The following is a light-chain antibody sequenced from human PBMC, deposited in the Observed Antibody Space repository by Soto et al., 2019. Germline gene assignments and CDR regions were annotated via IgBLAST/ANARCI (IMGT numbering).Light chain of an antibody. V-gene: IGKV3-20*01. CDR2: GAS. CDR3: QQYTGPPTT. Sequence: EILLTQSPYTLSMSPGERATLSCRASQTVSSNYLAWCQQRPGQAPRLLIYGASTRAAGIPDRFSGNGSGTDFTLTITRLEPEDSAVYFCQQYTGPPTTFGQGTRLENK. CDR1: QTVSSNY. J-gene: IGKJ5*01.